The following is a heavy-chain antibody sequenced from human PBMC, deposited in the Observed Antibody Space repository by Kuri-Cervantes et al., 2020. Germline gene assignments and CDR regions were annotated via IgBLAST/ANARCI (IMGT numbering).Heavy chain of an antibody. Sequence: GGSLRLSCAASGFTFSSYAMTWVRQTPGRGLEWVATIWYDGSNKYYTDSVKGRFTISRDNSKKTLYLQMNSLTAEDTAVYYCARDVSGSYDYWGQGTLVTVSS. V-gene: IGHV3-33*08. CDR1: GFTFSSYA. CDR2: IWYDGSNK. CDR3: ARDVSGSYDY. D-gene: IGHD1-26*01. J-gene: IGHJ4*02.